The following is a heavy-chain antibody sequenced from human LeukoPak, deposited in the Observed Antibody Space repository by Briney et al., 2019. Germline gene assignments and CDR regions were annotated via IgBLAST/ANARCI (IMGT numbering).Heavy chain of an antibody. V-gene: IGHV3-23*01. CDR1: GFTFSSYA. Sequence: GGSLRLSCRASGFTFSSYAMSWVREAPGEGLECVSAICGSGGSTYYADSVRGRFTISRDNSKNTLYLQMNSLRAEDTAVYYCAKDPYYGSSGWYAFDIWGQGTMVTVSS. J-gene: IGHJ3*02. CDR2: ICGSGGST. CDR3: AKDPYYGSSGWYAFDI. D-gene: IGHD3-22*01.